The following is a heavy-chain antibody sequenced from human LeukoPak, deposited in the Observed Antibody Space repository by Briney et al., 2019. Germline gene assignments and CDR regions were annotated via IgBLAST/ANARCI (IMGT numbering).Heavy chain of an antibody. V-gene: IGHV1-8*01. CDR2: VNPNSGNT. CDR3: ASLGDYYDTALDY. D-gene: IGHD3-16*01. J-gene: IGHJ4*02. Sequence: ASVKVSCKASGYTFTSYDINWLRQATGQGLEWMGWVNPNSGNTGYAQKFQGRVTMTRNTSISTAYMELSRLRSDDTAVYYCASLGDYYDTALDYWGQRTLVTVSS. CDR1: GYTFTSYD.